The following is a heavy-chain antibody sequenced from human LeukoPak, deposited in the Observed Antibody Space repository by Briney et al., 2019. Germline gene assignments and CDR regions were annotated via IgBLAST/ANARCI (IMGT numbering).Heavy chain of an antibody. Sequence: GRSLRLSCAASGFTFSSYAMHWVRQAPGKGLEWVAVISYDGSNKYYADSVKGRFTISRDNSKNTLYLQMNSLRSEDTAVYYCARDARGAAAADDAFDIWGQGTVVTVSS. CDR1: GFTFSSYA. D-gene: IGHD6-13*01. V-gene: IGHV3-30-3*01. CDR3: ARDARGAAAADDAFDI. CDR2: ISYDGSNK. J-gene: IGHJ3*02.